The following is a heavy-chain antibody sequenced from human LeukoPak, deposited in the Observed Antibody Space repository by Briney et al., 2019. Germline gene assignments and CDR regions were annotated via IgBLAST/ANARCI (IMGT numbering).Heavy chain of an antibody. CDR1: GFTFDDYG. CDR3: AKKGSLVSPGNYFDY. D-gene: IGHD1-26*01. CDR2: LDESGSGR. J-gene: IGHJ4*02. V-gene: IGHV3-23*05. Sequence: GGSLRLSCAASGFTFDDYGMSWVRQAPGKGLEWVSSLDESGSGRYYSDSVRGRFTISRDNSKNTLYLQMDSLRAEDTAVYYCAKKGSLVSPGNYFDYWGQGTLLTVSS.